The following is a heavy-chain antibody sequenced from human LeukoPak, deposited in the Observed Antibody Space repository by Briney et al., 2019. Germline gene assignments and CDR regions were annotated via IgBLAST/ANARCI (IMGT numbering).Heavy chain of an antibody. CDR3: ARGASPKDAVFFDY. V-gene: IGHV4-61*02. CDR1: GVSITSGSYY. CDR2: VHSSGDI. J-gene: IGHJ4*02. Sequence: PAQTLSLTCSVSGVSITSGSYYWGWIRQSAGKGLEWIGRVHSSGDIYHNAAFRSRAAVSGDASKNQLSLQLNSVTAADTAVYYCARGASPKDAVFFDYWGQGALITVSS. D-gene: IGHD3-16*01.